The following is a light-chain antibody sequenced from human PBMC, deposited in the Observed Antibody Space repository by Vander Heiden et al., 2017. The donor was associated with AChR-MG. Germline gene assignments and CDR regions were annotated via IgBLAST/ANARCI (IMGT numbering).Light chain of an antibody. J-gene: IGKJ4*01. CDR3: QQDYKWHPLT. V-gene: IGKV3-15*01. Sequence: EIVMTQSPATLSVSPGERATLSCRASQSVSSNLAWYQQNPGQAPRLLIFGAPTRATGIPARFSGSGYGTEFTLTISSRQSEDFAVYYCQQDYKWHPLTFGGGTKVEIK. CDR1: QSVSSN. CDR2: GAP.